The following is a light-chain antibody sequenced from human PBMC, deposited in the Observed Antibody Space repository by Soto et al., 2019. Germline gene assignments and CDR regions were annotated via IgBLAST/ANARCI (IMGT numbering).Light chain of an antibody. CDR2: QVT. CDR3: TSFSSSTSLYV. CDR1: TRDIAGYNY. V-gene: IGLV2-14*01. J-gene: IGLJ1*01. Sequence: QSVLTQPASVSGSLGQSIIISCTGTTRDIAGYNYISWYQQLPGKAPKLMIYQVTIRPSGISNRFSGSKSGNAAALTISGLQAEYEADYYCTSFSSSTSLYVFGTGSKVTVL.